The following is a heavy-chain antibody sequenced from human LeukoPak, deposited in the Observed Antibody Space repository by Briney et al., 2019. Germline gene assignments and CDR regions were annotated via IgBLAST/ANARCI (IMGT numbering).Heavy chain of an antibody. CDR3: ARHEGQYYYYYMDV. J-gene: IGHJ6*03. CDR1: GGTFSSYA. CDR2: IIPIFGTA. Sequence: SVKVSCKASGGTFSSYAISWVRQAPGQGLEWMGGIIPIFGTANYAQKFQGRVTITADKSTSTAYMELSSLRSEDTAVYYCARHEGQYYYYYMDVWGKGTTVTVSS. V-gene: IGHV1-69*06.